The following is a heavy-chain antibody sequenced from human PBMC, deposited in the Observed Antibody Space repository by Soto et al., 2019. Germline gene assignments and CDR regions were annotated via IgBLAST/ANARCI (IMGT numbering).Heavy chain of an antibody. D-gene: IGHD3-10*01. CDR2: IYYSGST. CDR1: GGSISSGGYY. CDR3: ASRDSPSGSYYNAPDAFDI. Sequence: SETLSLTCTVSGGSISSGGYYWSWIRQHPGKGLEWIGYIYYSGSTYYNPSLKSRVTISVDTSKNQFSLKLSSVTAADTAVYYCASRDSPSGSYYNAPDAFDIWGQGTMVTVSS. V-gene: IGHV4-31*03. J-gene: IGHJ3*02.